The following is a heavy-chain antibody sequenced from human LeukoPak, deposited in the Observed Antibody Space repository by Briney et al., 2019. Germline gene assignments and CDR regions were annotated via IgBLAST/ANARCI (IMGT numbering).Heavy chain of an antibody. J-gene: IGHJ3*02. CDR3: ATTVRYGSGSYDAFDI. V-gene: IGHV3-21*01. CDR1: AFTFSYYS. CDR2: ISSGSSDI. Sequence: GGSLRLSCAASAFTFSYYSMNWVRRAPGKGLEWVSSISSGSSDIYYADSVRGRFTISRDNAKNSFYLQMNSLRAEDTAVYYCATTVRYGSGSYDAFDIWGQGTMVTVSS. D-gene: IGHD3-10*01.